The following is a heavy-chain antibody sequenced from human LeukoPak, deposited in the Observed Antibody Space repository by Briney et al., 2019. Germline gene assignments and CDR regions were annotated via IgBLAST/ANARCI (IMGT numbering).Heavy chain of an antibody. J-gene: IGHJ4*02. CDR2: ISSGSNTI. CDR1: GFTFSTYR. CDR3: ARGSYYAPYYFDY. V-gene: IGHV3-48*02. D-gene: IGHD1-26*01. Sequence: GGSLRLSCAASGFTFSTYRMNWVRQAPGKGLEWLSYISSGSNTIFYADSVKGRFTISRDNAKDSLFLQVNSLRDEDTAVYYCARGSYYAPYYFDYWGQGTLVTVSS.